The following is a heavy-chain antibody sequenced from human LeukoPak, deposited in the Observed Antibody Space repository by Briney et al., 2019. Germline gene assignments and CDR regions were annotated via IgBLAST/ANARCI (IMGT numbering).Heavy chain of an antibody. D-gene: IGHD3-9*01. CDR1: GFTFSNAW. V-gene: IGHV3-21*01. CDR2: ISSSSSYI. Sequence: GGSLRLSCAASGFTFSNAWMSWVRQAPGKGLEWVSSISSSSSYIYYADSVKGRFTISRDNAKNSLYLQMNSLRAEDTAVYYCARDLLYYLWGQGTLVTVSS. CDR3: ARDLLYYL. J-gene: IGHJ5*02.